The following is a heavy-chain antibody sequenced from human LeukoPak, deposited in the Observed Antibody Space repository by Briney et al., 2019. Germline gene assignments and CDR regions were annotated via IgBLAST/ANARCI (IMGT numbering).Heavy chain of an antibody. D-gene: IGHD3-10*01. CDR3: ARGLDTWVGELLSDY. J-gene: IGHJ4*02. CDR2: ISYDGSNK. Sequence: PGRSLRLSCAASGFTFSSYAMHWVRQAPGKGLEWVAVISYDGSNKYYADSVKGRFTISRDNSKNTLYLQMNSLRVEDTAVYYCARGLDTWVGELLSDYWGQGTLVTVSS. CDR1: GFTFSSYA. V-gene: IGHV3-30-3*01.